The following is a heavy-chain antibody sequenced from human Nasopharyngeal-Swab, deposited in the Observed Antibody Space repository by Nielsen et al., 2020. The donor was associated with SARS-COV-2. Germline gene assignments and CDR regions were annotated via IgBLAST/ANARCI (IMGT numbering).Heavy chain of an antibody. D-gene: IGHD3-3*01. V-gene: IGHV4-4*02. Sequence: SETLSLTCAVSGGSISSSNWWSWVRQPPGKGPEWIGEIYHSGSTNYNPSLKSRVTISVDKSKNQFSLKLSSVTAADTAVYYCARVLAERAYYDFWSGYSDYYYGMDVWGQGTTVTVSS. CDR1: GGSISSSNW. J-gene: IGHJ6*02. CDR2: IYHSGST. CDR3: ARVLAERAYYDFWSGYSDYYYGMDV.